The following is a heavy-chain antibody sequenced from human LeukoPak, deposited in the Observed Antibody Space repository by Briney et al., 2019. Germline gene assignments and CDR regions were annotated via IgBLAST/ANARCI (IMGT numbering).Heavy chain of an antibody. CDR2: IYPGDSDT. J-gene: IGHJ4*02. CDR3: ARRKDSYGYPTFDY. CDR1: GYSFTSYW. D-gene: IGHD5-18*01. V-gene: IGHV5-51*01. Sequence: GESLKISCKGSGYSFTSYWIGWVRQMPGKGLEWMGIIYPGDSDTRYGPSFQGQVTISANKSISTAYLQWSSLKASDTAMYYCARRKDSYGYPTFDYWGQGTLVTVSS.